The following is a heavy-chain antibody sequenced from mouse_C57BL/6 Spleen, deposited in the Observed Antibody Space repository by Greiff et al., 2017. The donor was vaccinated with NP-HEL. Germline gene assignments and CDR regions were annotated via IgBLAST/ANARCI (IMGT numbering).Heavy chain of an antibody. V-gene: IGHV14-4*01. J-gene: IGHJ2*01. CDR3: TTSYDGYYGY. D-gene: IGHD2-3*01. Sequence: EVQLQQSGAELVRPGASVKLSCTASGFNIKDDYMHWVKQRPEQGLEWIGWIDPENGDTEYASKFQGKATITADTSSNTAYLQLSSLTSEDTAVYYCTTSYDGYYGYWGQSTTLTVSS. CDR2: IDPENGDT. CDR1: GFNIKDDY.